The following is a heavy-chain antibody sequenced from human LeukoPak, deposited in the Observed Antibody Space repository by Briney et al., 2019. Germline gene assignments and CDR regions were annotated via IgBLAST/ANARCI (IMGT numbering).Heavy chain of an antibody. J-gene: IGHJ4*02. Sequence: SETLSLTCAVYGGSFSGYYWSWIPQPPGKGLEWIGEINHSGSTNYNPSLKSRVTMSVDTSKNKFSLKLSSVTAADTAVYYCARGPVPAAYRDYWGQGTLVTVSS. CDR3: ARGPVPAAYRDY. D-gene: IGHD2-2*01. CDR2: INHSGST. V-gene: IGHV4-34*01. CDR1: GGSFSGYY.